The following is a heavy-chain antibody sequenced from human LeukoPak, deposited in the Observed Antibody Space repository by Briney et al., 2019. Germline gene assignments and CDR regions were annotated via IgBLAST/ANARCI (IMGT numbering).Heavy chain of an antibody. CDR3: ARGRLTTVTTFHLDY. CDR2: IWYDRTNK. Sequence: GGSLRLSCAASGFTFSTYAMPWVRQAPGKGLEWVAVIWYDRTNKYYADSVKGRFTISRDNSKNTLYLQMSSLRDEVTAVYYSARGRLTTVTTFHLDYWGQGTLVTVSS. CDR1: GFTFSTYA. J-gene: IGHJ4*02. V-gene: IGHV3-33*01. D-gene: IGHD4-17*01.